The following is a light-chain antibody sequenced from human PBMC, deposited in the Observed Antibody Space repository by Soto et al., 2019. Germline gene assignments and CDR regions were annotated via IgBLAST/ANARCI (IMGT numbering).Light chain of an antibody. CDR2: GVS. CDR1: QSVSSSY. J-gene: IGKJ1*01. Sequence: EIVLTQSPGTLSLSPGERATLSCRASQSVSSSYLAWYQQKPGQAPRLLIYGVSSMPTGIADRFSGSGSWTDFPITISRLEPEDFAVYYCQQYGSPSGTFGQGTKVEIK. CDR3: QQYGSPSGT. V-gene: IGKV3-20*01.